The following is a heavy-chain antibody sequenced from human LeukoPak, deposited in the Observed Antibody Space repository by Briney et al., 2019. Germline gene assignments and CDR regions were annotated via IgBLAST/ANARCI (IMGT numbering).Heavy chain of an antibody. CDR3: ARGGSSSWYGLLDY. V-gene: IGHV4-4*02. Sequence: SGTLSLTCAVSGGSISSSNWWSWVRQPPGKGLEWIGEIYHSGSTHYNPSLKSRVTISVDKSKNQFSLKLSSVTAADTAVYYCARGGSSSWYGLLDYWGQGTLVTVSS. CDR2: IYHSGST. J-gene: IGHJ4*02. CDR1: GGSISSSNW. D-gene: IGHD6-13*01.